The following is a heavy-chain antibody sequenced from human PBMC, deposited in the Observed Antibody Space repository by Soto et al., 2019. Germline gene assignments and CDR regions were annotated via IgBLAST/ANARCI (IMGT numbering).Heavy chain of an antibody. CDR1: GGSISTSAYY. Sequence: SETLSLTCTVSGGSISTSAYYWGWIRQPPGKGLEWIGTIYYSGTSYYNPSLKSRVTISVDTSKNQFSLKLSSVTAADTAVYYCARDQAMAQFDDWGQGTLVIVSS. V-gene: IGHV4-39*02. J-gene: IGHJ4*02. D-gene: IGHD5-18*01. CDR3: ARDQAMAQFDD. CDR2: IYYSGTS.